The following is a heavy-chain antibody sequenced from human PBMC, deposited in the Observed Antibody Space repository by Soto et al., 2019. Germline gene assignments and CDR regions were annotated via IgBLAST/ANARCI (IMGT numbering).Heavy chain of an antibody. Sequence: GASVKVSCKASGGTFSSYTISWVRQAPGQGLEWMGRIIPILGIANYAQKFQGRVTITADKSTSTAYMELSSLRSEDTAVYYCARVRGGSYPEQYYFDYWGQGTLVTVSS. CDR3: ARVRGGSYPEQYYFDY. CDR1: GGTFSSYT. CDR2: IIPILGIA. V-gene: IGHV1-69*02. D-gene: IGHD6-19*01. J-gene: IGHJ4*02.